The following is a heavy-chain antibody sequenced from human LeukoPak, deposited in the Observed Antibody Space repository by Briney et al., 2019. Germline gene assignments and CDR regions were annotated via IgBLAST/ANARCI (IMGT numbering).Heavy chain of an antibody. Sequence: PGGSLRLSCAASGFTFSDYYMSWIRQAPGKGLEWVSYISSSGSTIYYADSVKGRFTISRDNAKNSLYLQMNSLRAEDTAVYYCARDMSSWNQNALNFDYWGQGTLVTVSS. CDR2: ISSSGSTI. CDR3: ARDMSSWNQNALNFDY. D-gene: IGHD1-1*01. V-gene: IGHV3-11*01. CDR1: GFTFSDYY. J-gene: IGHJ4*02.